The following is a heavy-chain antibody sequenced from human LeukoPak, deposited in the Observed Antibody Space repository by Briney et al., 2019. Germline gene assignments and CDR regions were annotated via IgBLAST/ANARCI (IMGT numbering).Heavy chain of an antibody. CDR2: VYYSGST. CDR1: GDSISSYC. D-gene: IGHD3-22*01. V-gene: IGHV4-59*01. J-gene: IGHJ1*01. CDR3: AKAAYYYDSGGYYYGYFQH. Sequence: SETLSLTCTVSGDSISSYCWSWIRQPPGKGLEWIRYVYYSGSTNYNPSLKSRVTISVDTSKNQFSLMLSSVTAADTAVYYCAKAAYYYDSGGYYYGYFQHWGQGTLVTVSS.